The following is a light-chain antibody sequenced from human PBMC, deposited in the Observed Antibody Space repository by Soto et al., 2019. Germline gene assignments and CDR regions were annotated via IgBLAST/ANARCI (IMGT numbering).Light chain of an antibody. CDR2: DAS. J-gene: IGKJ5*01. V-gene: IGKV1-33*01. CDR3: QQFINVPIT. Sequence: DIQMTQSPSSLSASVGDRVTITCQASQDVRSYLNWYQHRPGKAPKLLIYDASNLQTGVSSRFSGSGSGTDFTFNISSLQPEDIATYYCQQFINVPITFGQGTRLEIK. CDR1: QDVRSY.